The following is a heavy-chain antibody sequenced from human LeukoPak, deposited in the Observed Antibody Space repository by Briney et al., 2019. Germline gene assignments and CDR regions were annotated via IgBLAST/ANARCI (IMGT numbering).Heavy chain of an antibody. CDR1: GGSISSYY. J-gene: IGHJ5*02. D-gene: IGHD6-13*01. CDR2: FFLKGST. CDR3: ARDLGRWSTKGPLGWFDP. Sequence: PSETLSLTCTVSGGSISSYYWSWLRQPAGKGLEWIGSFFLKGSTYYNPSLKSRVTISVDTSKNQFSLKLSSVTAADTAVYYCARDLGRWSTKGPLGWFDPWGQGTLVTVSS. V-gene: IGHV4-4*07.